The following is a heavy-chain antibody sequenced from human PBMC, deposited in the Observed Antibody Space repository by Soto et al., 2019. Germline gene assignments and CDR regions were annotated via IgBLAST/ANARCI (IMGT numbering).Heavy chain of an antibody. J-gene: IGHJ5*01. V-gene: IGHV4-59*11. Sequence: VQMQESGPGLVKPSETLSLTCTVSGGSLSGHYWSWIRQSTSKGLEWLAYIYYSGTTNYTPSLRRRGTISLDTSTNQFSLRLSAVNAADTAVYYCVRTLTSGRQDSWGQGTLVTVAS. CDR3: VRTLTSGRQDS. CDR2: IYYSGTT. D-gene: IGHD3-10*01. CDR1: GGSLSGHY.